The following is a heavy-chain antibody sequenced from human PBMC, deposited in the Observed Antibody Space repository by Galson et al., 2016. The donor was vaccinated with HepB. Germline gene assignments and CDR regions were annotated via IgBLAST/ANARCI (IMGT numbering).Heavy chain of an antibody. Sequence: LRLSCAASGFTFSSYGMHWVRQAPGKGLEWVAVIWYDGNNKYYADSMKGRFTISRDNSKKMLYLQMNSLRAEDTAIYYCAKDLLPSGAGREDYFDYWGQGTLVTVSS. D-gene: IGHD6-19*01. CDR3: AKDLLPSGAGREDYFDY. CDR2: IWYDGNNK. CDR1: GFTFSSYG. V-gene: IGHV3-33*06. J-gene: IGHJ4*02.